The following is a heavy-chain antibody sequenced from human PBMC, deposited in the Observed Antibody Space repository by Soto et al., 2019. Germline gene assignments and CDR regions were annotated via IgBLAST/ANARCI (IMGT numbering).Heavy chain of an antibody. CDR1: GVSFSGYY. Sequence: SETLSLTCAFYGVSFSGYYWSWIRQPPGKGLEWIGEINHSGGTNYNPSLKSRVTISVDTSKNQFSLKLSPVTAADTAVYYCARARGVRSNYGCFDPWGQGTLVTVSS. CDR3: ARARGVRSNYGCFDP. V-gene: IGHV4-34*01. CDR2: INHSGGT. J-gene: IGHJ5*02. D-gene: IGHD4-4*01.